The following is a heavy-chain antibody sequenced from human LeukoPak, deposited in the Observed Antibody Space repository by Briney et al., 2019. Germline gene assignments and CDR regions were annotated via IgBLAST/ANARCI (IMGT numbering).Heavy chain of an antibody. CDR1: CGSFSGYY. CDR3: ARGKISPISYYGSGSRPLGMDV. D-gene: IGHD3-10*01. Sequence: KPSETLSLTCSVYCGSFSGYYWIWLRPPPGKELEGIGEINHSGSTNYNPSLKSRVTISVDTSKNQFSLKLSSVTAADTAVYYCARGKISPISYYGSGSRPLGMDVWGQGTTVTVSS. J-gene: IGHJ6*02. CDR2: INHSGST. V-gene: IGHV4-34*01.